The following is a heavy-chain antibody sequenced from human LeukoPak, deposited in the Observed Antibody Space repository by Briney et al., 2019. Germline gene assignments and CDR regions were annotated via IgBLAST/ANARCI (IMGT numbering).Heavy chain of an antibody. Sequence: GGSLRLSCAASGFTFGSFAMSWVRQAPGKGLEWVSGISNSGGSTYYADSVKGRFTISRDKSRKTLYLQMNSLRAEDTAVYYCAKSSSYGYPYYFDYWGQGTLVTVSS. CDR1: GFTFGSFA. D-gene: IGHD5-18*01. CDR3: AKSSSYGYPYYFDY. J-gene: IGHJ4*02. V-gene: IGHV3-23*01. CDR2: ISNSGGST.